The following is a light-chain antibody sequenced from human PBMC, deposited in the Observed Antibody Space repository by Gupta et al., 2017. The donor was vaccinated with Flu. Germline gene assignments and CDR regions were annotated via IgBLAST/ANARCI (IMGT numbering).Light chain of an antibody. Sequence: ERAPLSCRASQSVSSGYLAWYQQKPGQAPRLLIYGASNRATGIPDRFSGSGSGTNLILTISRLEPEDFAVYYCQQYGSSLITFGQGTRLEIK. CDR1: QSVSSGY. J-gene: IGKJ5*01. CDR2: GAS. CDR3: QQYGSSLIT. V-gene: IGKV3-20*01.